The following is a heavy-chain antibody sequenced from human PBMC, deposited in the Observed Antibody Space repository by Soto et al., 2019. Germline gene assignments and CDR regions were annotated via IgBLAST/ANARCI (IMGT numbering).Heavy chain of an antibody. CDR1: GFAFSGYA. Sequence: PGGSLRLSCAASGFAFSGYAMHWVRQAPGKGLEWVSVISYDGSNQFYADSMKGRFTISRDNSENTLYLQMSSRRGDDTAVYYCARSAGYSTSWYFDYWGQGTLVTVSS. J-gene: IGHJ4*02. D-gene: IGHD6-13*01. CDR3: ARSAGYSTSWYFDY. V-gene: IGHV3-30*14. CDR2: ISYDGSNQ.